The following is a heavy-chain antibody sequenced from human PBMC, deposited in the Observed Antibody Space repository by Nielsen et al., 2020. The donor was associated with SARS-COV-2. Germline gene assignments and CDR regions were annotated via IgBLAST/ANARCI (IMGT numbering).Heavy chain of an antibody. CDR3: ARSAIAARVQALDI. CDR1: GYTFSTSW. D-gene: IGHD6-6*01. V-gene: IGHV5-51*01. CDR2: IFPDDSDT. J-gene: IGHJ3*02. Sequence: GESLKISCKASGYTFSTSWIAWVRQMPGNGLEWMASIFPDDSDTRYSPSFRGQVTVSADKSINTAYLQWDSLKASDTGMYYCARSAIAARVQALDIWGQGTMVSVSS.